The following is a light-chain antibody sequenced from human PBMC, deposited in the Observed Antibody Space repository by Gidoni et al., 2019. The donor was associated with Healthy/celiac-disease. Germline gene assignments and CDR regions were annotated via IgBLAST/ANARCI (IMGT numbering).Light chain of an antibody. CDR2: KDS. CDR3: QSADSSGTYVV. CDR1: ALPKQY. Sequence: SHELTQPPSVSVSPGQTARFTGPGDALPKQYAYWYQQKPGQAPVLVLYKDSERPSGIPERFSGAISGTTVTLTISGVQAEDEADYYCQSADSSGTYVVFGGGTKLTVL. J-gene: IGLJ2*01. V-gene: IGLV3-25*03.